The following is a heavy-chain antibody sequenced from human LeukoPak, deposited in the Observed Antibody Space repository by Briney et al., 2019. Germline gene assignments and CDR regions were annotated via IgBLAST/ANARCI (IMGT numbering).Heavy chain of an antibody. Sequence: GGSLRLSCTASGFTFGDYAMSWFRQAPGKGLEWVGFIRSKAYGGTTEYAASVKGRFTISRDDSKSIAYLQMNSPKTEDTAVYYCTRVGVLLWFGEYRGADYWGQGTLVTVSS. CDR1: GFTFGDYA. V-gene: IGHV3-49*03. D-gene: IGHD3-10*01. J-gene: IGHJ4*02. CDR2: IRSKAYGGTT. CDR3: TRVGVLLWFGEYRGADY.